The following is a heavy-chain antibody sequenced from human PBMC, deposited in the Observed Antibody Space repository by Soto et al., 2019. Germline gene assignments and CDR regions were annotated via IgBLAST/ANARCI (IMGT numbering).Heavy chain of an antibody. CDR1: GGSFSGYY. Sequence: TSETLSLTCAVYGGSFSGYYWSWIRQPPGKGLEWIGEINHSGSTNYNPSLKSRVTISVDTSKNQFSLKLSSVTAADTAVYYCARSVGQPYYFDYWGQGTLVTVSS. D-gene: IGHD1-26*01. CDR3: ARSVGQPYYFDY. J-gene: IGHJ4*02. V-gene: IGHV4-34*01. CDR2: INHSGST.